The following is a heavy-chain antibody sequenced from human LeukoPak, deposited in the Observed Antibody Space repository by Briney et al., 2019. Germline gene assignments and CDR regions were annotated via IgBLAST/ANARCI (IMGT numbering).Heavy chain of an antibody. CDR2: IRSKAYGGTT. D-gene: IGHD3-10*01. J-gene: IGHJ4*02. CDR3: TRVRYYGSGSYYNLALDY. Sequence: PGGSLRLSCTASGFTFGDYAMSWVRQAPGKGGEGVGFIRSKAYGGTTEYAASVRGRFNISRDDSKSIAYLQMNSLRTEDTAVYYCTRVRYYGSGSYYNLALDYWGQGTLVTVSS. CDR1: GFTFGDYA. V-gene: IGHV3-49*04.